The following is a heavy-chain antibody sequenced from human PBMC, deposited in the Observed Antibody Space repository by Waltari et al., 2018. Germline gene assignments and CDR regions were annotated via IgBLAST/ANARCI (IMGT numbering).Heavy chain of an antibody. CDR1: GFSFSHNA. J-gene: IGHJ1*01. Sequence: EVQLKESGGKVIQPGGSLRLSCEASGFSFSHNAMSWVRQAPGKGLEWVSVMGGNGEYRSYADSVRGRFTISRDYSKNTLYLQMDSLRADDTAVYFCVKYGFGGVLSHWGQGTLVIVSS. D-gene: IGHD3-16*01. CDR3: VKYGFGGVLSH. V-gene: IGHV3-23*01. CDR2: MGGNGEYR.